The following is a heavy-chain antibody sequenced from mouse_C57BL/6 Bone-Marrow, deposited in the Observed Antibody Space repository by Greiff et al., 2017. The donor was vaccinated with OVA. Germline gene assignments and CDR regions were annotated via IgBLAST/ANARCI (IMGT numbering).Heavy chain of an antibody. CDR1: GYTFTDYY. CDR2: INPNNGGT. Sequence: VQLKQSGPELVKPGASVKISCKASGYTFTDYYMNWVKQSHGKSLEWIGDINPNNGGTSYNQKFKGKATLTVDKSSSTAYMELRSLTSEDSAVYYCARSPSYGSYWYFDVWGTGTTVTVSS. J-gene: IGHJ1*03. D-gene: IGHD1-1*01. V-gene: IGHV1-26*01. CDR3: ARSPSYGSYWYFDV.